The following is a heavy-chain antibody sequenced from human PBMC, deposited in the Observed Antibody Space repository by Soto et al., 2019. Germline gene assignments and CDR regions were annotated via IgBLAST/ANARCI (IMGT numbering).Heavy chain of an antibody. CDR3: ATLGYYDILTGYWVTPGKYYFDY. V-gene: IGHV1-24*01. Sequence: ASVKVSWKVSGYTLTEVSMHWVRQAPGKGLEWMGGFDPEDGETIYAQKFQGRVTMTEDTSTDTAYMELSSLRSEDTAVYYCATLGYYDILTGYWVTPGKYYFDYWGQGTLVTVSS. CDR2: FDPEDGET. J-gene: IGHJ4*02. D-gene: IGHD3-9*01. CDR1: GYTLTEVS.